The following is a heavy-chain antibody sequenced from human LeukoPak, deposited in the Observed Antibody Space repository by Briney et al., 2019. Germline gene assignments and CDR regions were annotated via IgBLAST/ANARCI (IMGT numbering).Heavy chain of an antibody. CDR1: GFTFSDYY. D-gene: IGHD3-9*01. V-gene: IGHV3-11*06. CDR2: ISSGSTYT. J-gene: IGHJ4*02. CDR3: ARGVVRYFDY. Sequence: GGSLRLSCAASGFTFSDYYMTWIRQAPGKGLEWVSYISSGSTYTNYADSVKGRFTISKDNAKNSLYLQMNSLRAEDTAVYYCARGVVRYFDYWGQGALVTVSS.